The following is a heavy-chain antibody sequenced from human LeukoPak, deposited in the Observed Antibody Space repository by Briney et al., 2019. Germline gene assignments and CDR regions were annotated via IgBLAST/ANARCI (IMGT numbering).Heavy chain of an antibody. D-gene: IGHD5-24*01. J-gene: IGHJ4*02. V-gene: IGHV3-23*01. CDR3: VRESGYNWFDY. CDR2: ISGSGGST. Sequence: GGSLRLSCAAPGFTFSSYWMSWVRQAPGKGLEWVSAISGSGGSTYYADSVKGRFTISRDTSKNTLYLQMNNLRAEDTAVYYCVRESGYNWFDYWGRGTLVTVSS. CDR1: GFTFSSYW.